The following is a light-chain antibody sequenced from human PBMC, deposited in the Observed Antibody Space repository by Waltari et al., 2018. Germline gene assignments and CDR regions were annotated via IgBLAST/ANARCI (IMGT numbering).Light chain of an antibody. CDR1: SGDDGNYHL. CDR2: GVN. V-gene: IGLV2-23*02. Sequence: QSTLTQPASVSGSLGQSITISCIGTSGDDGNYHLVPWYQQHPGKAPKFMIYGVNKRPSGVSNRFSGSKSGNTASLTISGLQGEDEAIYFCSSYAAYNTVIFGGGTKVTVL. J-gene: IGLJ2*01. CDR3: SSYAAYNTVI.